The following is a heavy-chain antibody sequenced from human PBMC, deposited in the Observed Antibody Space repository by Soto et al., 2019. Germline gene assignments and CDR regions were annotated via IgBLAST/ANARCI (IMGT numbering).Heavy chain of an antibody. CDR1: GVSISSYY. V-gene: IGHV4-59*01. D-gene: IGHD4-17*01. CDR2: IYYSGST. Sequence: PSETLSLTCTVSGVSISSYYWSWIRQPPGKGLEWIGYIYYSGSTNYNPSLKSRVTISVDTSKNQFSLKLSSVTAADTAVYYCARVLYGDYIIDYWGQGTLVTVSS. J-gene: IGHJ4*02. CDR3: ARVLYGDYIIDY.